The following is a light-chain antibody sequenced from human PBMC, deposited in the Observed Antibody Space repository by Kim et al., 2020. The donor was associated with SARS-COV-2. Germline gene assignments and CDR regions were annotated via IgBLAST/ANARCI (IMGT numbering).Light chain of an antibody. Sequence: EIVLTQSPATLSLSPGERATLTCRASQSVSSYLAWYQQKPGQAPRLLIYDASNRATGIPARFSGSGSGTDFTLTISSLEPEDFAVYYCQQRNNGPPITFGQGTRLEIK. CDR2: DAS. V-gene: IGKV3-11*01. CDR1: QSVSSY. J-gene: IGKJ5*01. CDR3: QQRNNGPPIT.